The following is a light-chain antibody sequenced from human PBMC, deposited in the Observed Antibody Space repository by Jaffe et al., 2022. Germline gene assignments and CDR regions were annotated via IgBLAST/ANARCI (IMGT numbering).Light chain of an antibody. Sequence: DIVLTQSPATLSLSPGERATLSCRATQSISTHLAWYQQKPGQAPRLLIYEASDRATGIPARFSGSGSGTDFTLTISSLEPEDFAFYYCQQRNNWPLTFGGGTKVEIK. CDR3: QQRNNWPLT. J-gene: IGKJ4*01. CDR2: EAS. V-gene: IGKV3-11*01. CDR1: QSISTH.